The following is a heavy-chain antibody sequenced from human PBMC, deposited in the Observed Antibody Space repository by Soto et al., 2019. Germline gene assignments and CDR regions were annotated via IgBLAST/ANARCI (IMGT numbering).Heavy chain of an antibody. CDR1: GYSFTSYW. J-gene: IGHJ5*02. CDR3: ARDYGSSWYVWFDH. Sequence: GESLKISCKGSGYSFTSYWISWVRQMPGKGLEWMGRIDPSDSYTNYSPSFQGHVTISADKSISTAYLQWRSLNASDTARYYCARDYGSSWYVWFDHWGQGTLVTVSS. D-gene: IGHD6-13*01. CDR2: IDPSDSYT. V-gene: IGHV5-10-1*01.